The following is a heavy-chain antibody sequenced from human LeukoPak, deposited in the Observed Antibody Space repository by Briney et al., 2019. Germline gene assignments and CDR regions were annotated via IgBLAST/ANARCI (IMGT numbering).Heavy chain of an antibody. D-gene: IGHD3-9*01. CDR2: IIPIFGTA. CDR1: GGTFSSYA. V-gene: IGHV1-69*13. CDR3: ARGDYDILTGPYYYYYGMDV. J-gene: IGHJ6*02. Sequence: GASVKVSCKASGGTFSSYAISWVRQAPGQGLEWMGGIIPIFGTANYAQKFQGRVTITADESTSTAYMELSSLRSEDTAVYYCARGDYDILTGPYYYYYGMDVWGQGTTVTVSS.